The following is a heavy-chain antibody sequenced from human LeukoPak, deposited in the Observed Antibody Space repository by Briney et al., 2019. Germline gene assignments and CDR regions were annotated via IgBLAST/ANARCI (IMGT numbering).Heavy chain of an antibody. Sequence: PSETLSLTCAVSGGSISSSNWWSWVRQPPGKGLEWIGEINHSGSTNYNPSLKSRVTISVDTSKNQFSLKLSSVTAADTAVYYCARGSLEWFYYYYMDVWGKGTTVTVSS. CDR2: INHSGST. V-gene: IGHV4-4*02. J-gene: IGHJ6*03. CDR1: GGSISSSNW. D-gene: IGHD3-3*01. CDR3: ARGSLEWFYYYYMDV.